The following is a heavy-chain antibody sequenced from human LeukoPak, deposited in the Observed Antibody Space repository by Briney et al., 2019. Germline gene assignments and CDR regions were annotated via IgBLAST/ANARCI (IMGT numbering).Heavy chain of an antibody. CDR3: ARDARGSGTKLDAFDI. Sequence: GGSLRLSCAASGLIFSKYWMTWVRQAPGKGLEWVASIEPDGSEKYYLDSVKGRFTISRDNAKNSLYLQMNSLRAEDTAVYYCARDARGSGTKLDAFDIWGQGTMVTVSS. V-gene: IGHV3-7*01. D-gene: IGHD1-26*01. CDR2: IEPDGSEK. CDR1: GLIFSKYW. J-gene: IGHJ3*02.